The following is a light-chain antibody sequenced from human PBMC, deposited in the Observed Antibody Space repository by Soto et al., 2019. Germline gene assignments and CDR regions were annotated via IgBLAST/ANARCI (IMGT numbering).Light chain of an antibody. CDR2: DVD. CDR3: CSYAGTYTYLV. V-gene: IGLV2-11*01. J-gene: IGLJ2*01. Sequence: QSALTQPRSVSGSPGQLVTISCTGTSSDVGTYNYVSWYQQRPGKAPRLIIYDVDERPSGVPARFSGSKSGNTASLTISGLHAEDEADYYCCSYAGTYTYLVLGRGTKLTVL. CDR1: SSDVGTYNY.